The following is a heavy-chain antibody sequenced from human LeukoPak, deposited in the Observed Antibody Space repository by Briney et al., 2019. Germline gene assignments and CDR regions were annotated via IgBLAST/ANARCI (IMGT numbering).Heavy chain of an antibody. CDR2: IYYSGST. Sequence: SETLSLTCAVYGGSFSGYYWSWIRQPPGKGLEWIGSIYYSGSTYYNPSLKSRVTISVDTSKNQFSLKLSSVTAADTAVYYCARHYYDSSGYYYGLAYYFDYWGQGTLVTVPS. CDR1: GGSFSGYY. D-gene: IGHD3-22*01. J-gene: IGHJ4*02. CDR3: ARHYYDSSGYYYGLAYYFDY. V-gene: IGHV4-34*01.